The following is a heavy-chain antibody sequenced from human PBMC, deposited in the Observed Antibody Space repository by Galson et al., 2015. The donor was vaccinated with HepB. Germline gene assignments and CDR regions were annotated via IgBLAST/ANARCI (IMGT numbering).Heavy chain of an antibody. CDR2: IYYSGST. J-gene: IGHJ5*02. D-gene: IGHD6-13*01. CDR3: ARDSVSAAAGTRREYNWFDP. Sequence: ETLSLTCTVSGGSISSYYWSWIRQPPGKGLEWIGYIYYSGSTNYNPSLKSRVTISVDTSKNQFSLKLSSVTAADTAVYYCARDSVSAAAGTRREYNWFDPWGQGTLVTVSS. V-gene: IGHV4-59*01. CDR1: GGSISSYY.